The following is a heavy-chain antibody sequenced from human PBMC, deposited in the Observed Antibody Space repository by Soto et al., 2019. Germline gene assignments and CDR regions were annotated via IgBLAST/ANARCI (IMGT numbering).Heavy chain of an antibody. CDR2: ISGNGGST. Sequence: EVQLLESGGGLVQPGGALRLSCAASGFTFSNYAVTWVRQAPGKGLEWVSTISGNGGSTYYADSVKVRFTISRDNSKNTLYLQMTSLRAEDTAVYYCAKDPGISWYEIDYWGQGTLVTVAS. J-gene: IGHJ4*02. CDR3: AKDPGISWYEIDY. CDR1: GFTFSNYA. V-gene: IGHV3-23*01. D-gene: IGHD6-13*01.